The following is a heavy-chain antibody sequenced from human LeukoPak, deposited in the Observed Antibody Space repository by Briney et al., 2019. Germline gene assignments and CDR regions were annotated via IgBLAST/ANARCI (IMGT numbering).Heavy chain of an antibody. J-gene: IGHJ5*02. Sequence: GGSLRLSCAASGFTFSDFSLNWVRQAPGKGLEWISYISSSGSNKAYADSIEGRFTISRDSGKNSLYLQMNSLRADDTAVYYCARTAFDWSQVGGSWFDPWGQGTLVTVSS. CDR2: ISSSGSNK. D-gene: IGHD3-9*01. CDR1: GFTFSDFS. V-gene: IGHV3-48*04. CDR3: ARTAFDWSQVGGSWFDP.